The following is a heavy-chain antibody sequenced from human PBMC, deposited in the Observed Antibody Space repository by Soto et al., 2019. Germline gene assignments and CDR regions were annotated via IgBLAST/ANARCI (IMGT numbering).Heavy chain of an antibody. Sequence: GESLKISCQISGYPFTTCGIGWVRQMPGKGLEWMGKIYPPDSDTRYSPSFQGQVTMSVDKSISTAYLQWSSLKASDTAMYYCPRVHGSQTAFAHWGQGTLVPVS. CDR2: IYPPDSDT. CDR1: GYPFTTCG. CDR3: PRVHGSQTAFAH. V-gene: IGHV5-51*01. J-gene: IGHJ4*02. D-gene: IGHD5-12*01.